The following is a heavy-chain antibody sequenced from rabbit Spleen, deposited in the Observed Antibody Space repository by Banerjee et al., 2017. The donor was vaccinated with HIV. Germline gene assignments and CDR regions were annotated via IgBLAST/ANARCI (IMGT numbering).Heavy chain of an antibody. CDR2: MNTVSGNT. J-gene: IGHJ4*01. V-gene: IGHV1S45*01. Sequence: QEQLVESGGGLVQPEGSLTLTCKASGFSCYYKCVMCWVRQAPGKGLEWIGCMNTVSGNTVYATWAKGRFPISRTSSTTVTLQMTSLTAADTATYFCARGSAAMTMVITGYYLNLWGQGTLVTVS. D-gene: IGHD2-1*01. CDR3: ARGSAAMTMVITGYYLNL. CDR1: GFSCYYKCV.